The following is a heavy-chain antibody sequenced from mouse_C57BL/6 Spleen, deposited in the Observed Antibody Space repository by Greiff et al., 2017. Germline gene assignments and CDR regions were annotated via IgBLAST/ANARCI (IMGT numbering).Heavy chain of an antibody. CDR1: GYAFSSSW. Sequence: QVHVKQSGPELVKPGASVKISCKASGYAFSSSWMNWVKQRPGKGLEWIGRIYPGDGDTNYNGKFKGKATLTADKSSSTAYMQLSSLTSEDSAVYFCARRYGSSYGYFDVWGTGTTVTVSS. J-gene: IGHJ1*03. D-gene: IGHD1-1*01. CDR3: ARRYGSSYGYFDV. V-gene: IGHV1-82*01. CDR2: IYPGDGDT.